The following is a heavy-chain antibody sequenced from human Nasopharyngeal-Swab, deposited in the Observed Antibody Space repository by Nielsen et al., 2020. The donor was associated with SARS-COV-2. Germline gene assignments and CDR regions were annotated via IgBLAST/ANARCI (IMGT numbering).Heavy chain of an antibody. CDR2: ISYDGSNK. D-gene: IGHD6-6*01. V-gene: IGHV3-30*04. Sequence: GESLKISCAASGFTFSSYAMHWVRQAPGKGLEWVAVISYDGSNKYYADSVKGRFTISRDNSKNTLYLQMSSLRAEDTAVYYCARDLWPAFIASHGMDVWGQGTTVTVSS. J-gene: IGHJ6*02. CDR1: GFTFSSYA. CDR3: ARDLWPAFIASHGMDV.